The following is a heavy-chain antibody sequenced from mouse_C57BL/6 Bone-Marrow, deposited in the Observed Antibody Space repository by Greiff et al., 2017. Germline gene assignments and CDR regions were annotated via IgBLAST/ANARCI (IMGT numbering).Heavy chain of an antibody. CDR1: GFSLTSYG. V-gene: IGHV2-9*01. J-gene: IGHJ3*01. CDR3: AKNYYGRGAWFAY. CDR2: IWGGGST. Sequence: VKVVESGPGLVAPSQSLSITCTVSGFSLTSYGVDWVRQPPGKGLEWLGVIWGGGSTNYNSAPMSRLSISKDNSKSQVFLKMNSLQTDDTAMYYCAKNYYGRGAWFAYWGQGTLVTVSA. D-gene: IGHD1-1*01.